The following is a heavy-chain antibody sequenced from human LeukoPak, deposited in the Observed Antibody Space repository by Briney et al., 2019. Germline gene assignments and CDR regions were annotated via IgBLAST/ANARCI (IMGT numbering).Heavy chain of an antibody. CDR3: VRDRGSYYVDY. CDR2: IYYSGST. J-gene: IGHJ4*02. V-gene: IGHV4-59*01. Sequence: SETLSLTCTVSGGSISSYYWSWIWQPPGKGLEWIGYIYYSGSTNYNPSLKSRVTISVDTSKNQFSLKLSSVTAADTAVYYCVRDRGSYYVDYWGQGTLVTVSS. CDR1: GGSISSYY. D-gene: IGHD1-26*01.